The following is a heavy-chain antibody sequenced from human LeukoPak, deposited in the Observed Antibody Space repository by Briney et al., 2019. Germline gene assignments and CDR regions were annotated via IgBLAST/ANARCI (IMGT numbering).Heavy chain of an antibody. D-gene: IGHD6-19*01. CDR1: GGSISSYY. Sequence: SETLSLTCTVSGGSISSYYWSWIRQPPGKGLEWIGYIYYSGSTNYNPSLKSRVTISVDTSKNQFSLKLSSVTAVDTAVYYCASGGWYGVAGMDVWGQGTTVTVSS. V-gene: IGHV4-59*01. CDR2: IYYSGST. CDR3: ASGGWYGVAGMDV. J-gene: IGHJ6*02.